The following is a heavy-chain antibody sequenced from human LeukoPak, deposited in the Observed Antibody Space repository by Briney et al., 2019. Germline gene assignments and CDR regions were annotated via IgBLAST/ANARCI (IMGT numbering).Heavy chain of an antibody. V-gene: IGHV3-7*01. CDR1: GFTFSDFW. CDR2: IKEDGTEK. Sequence: GGSLRLSCAASGFTFSDFWMTWVRQTPGKGLEWVANIKEDGTEKNLVDSVKGRFTISRDNTNNLLYLQMNSLRGDDTAIYYCVRESRPGGAMGLYHNLDYWGQGTLVAVSS. J-gene: IGHJ4*02. CDR3: VRESRPGGAMGLYHNLDY. D-gene: IGHD1-1*01.